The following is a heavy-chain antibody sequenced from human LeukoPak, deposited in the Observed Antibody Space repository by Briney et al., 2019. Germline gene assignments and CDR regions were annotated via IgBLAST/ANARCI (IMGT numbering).Heavy chain of an antibody. J-gene: IGHJ1*01. Sequence: SETLSLICNVSGDSVSSGYWSWIRQSPGKGLEWIGFIQDTGITDYNPSLKSRLPMSLDTSKNQFSLNLRSVTAADTAVYYCAGRGHRYSRDWGQGILVTISS. CDR3: AGRGHRYSRD. D-gene: IGHD2-15*01. V-gene: IGHV4-4*09. CDR1: GDSVSSGY. CDR2: IQDTGIT.